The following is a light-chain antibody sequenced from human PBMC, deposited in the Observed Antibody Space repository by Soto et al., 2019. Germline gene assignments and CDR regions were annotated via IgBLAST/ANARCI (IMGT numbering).Light chain of an antibody. CDR1: SGDIGSYNR. Sequence: QSALTQPASVSGSPGQSITISCSGTSGDIGSYNRVSWYQQHPGKAPKLIISEVTDRPSGVSNRFSGSQSGNTASLTISGLQAEDEAEYSCSSYTNINTRACVFGTGTKLTVL. J-gene: IGLJ1*01. V-gene: IGLV2-14*01. CDR3: SSYTNINTRACV. CDR2: EVT.